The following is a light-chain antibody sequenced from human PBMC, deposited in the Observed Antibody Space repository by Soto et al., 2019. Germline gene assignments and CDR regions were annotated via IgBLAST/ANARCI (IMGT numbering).Light chain of an antibody. V-gene: IGLV2-11*01. CDR1: RIDVGGYNY. CDR3: CSYAGSYKV. J-gene: IGLJ1*01. Sequence: QSVLNQPRPVSGPAGQAVIIAFTGTRIDVGGYNYVSWYQQHPGKAPKLMIYDVSKRPSGVPDRFSGSKSGNTASLTISGLQAEDEADYYCCSYAGSYKVFGTGTKVTVL. CDR2: DVS.